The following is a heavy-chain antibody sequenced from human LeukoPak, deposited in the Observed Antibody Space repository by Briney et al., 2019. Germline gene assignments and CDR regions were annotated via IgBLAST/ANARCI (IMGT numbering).Heavy chain of an antibody. D-gene: IGHD1-1*01. CDR3: ARDGIQVPDTFDY. CDR2: ISNGGDNRDNT. Sequence: GGSLRLSCAASGFTFNRYAMTWVRQAPGKGLQWVSTISNGGDNRDNTYYADSVKGRFTVSRDNSKNTVHLQMNSLRAEDTAVYYCARDGIQVPDTFDYWGRGTLVTVSS. J-gene: IGHJ4*02. CDR1: GFTFNRYA. V-gene: IGHV3-23*01.